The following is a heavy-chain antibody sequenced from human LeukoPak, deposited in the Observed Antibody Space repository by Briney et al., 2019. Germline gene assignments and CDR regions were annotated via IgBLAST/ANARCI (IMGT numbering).Heavy chain of an antibody. V-gene: IGHV4-31*03. J-gene: IGHJ3*01. CDR2: IYYSGST. Sequence: IPSETLSLTCTVSGGSITSGGYYWSWIRQHPGKGLEWIGYIYYSGSTYYNPSLKSRVTISVDTSENQFSLKLSSVTAADTAVYYCARDGYSFGNWFDPWGQGTMVTVSS. CDR1: GGSITSGGYY. CDR3: ARDGYSFGNWFDP. D-gene: IGHD5-18*01.